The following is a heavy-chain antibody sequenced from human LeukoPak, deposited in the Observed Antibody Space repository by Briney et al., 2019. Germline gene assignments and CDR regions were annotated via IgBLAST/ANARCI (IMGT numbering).Heavy chain of an antibody. V-gene: IGHV3-23*01. Sequence: PERSLRLSCAASGFTFSSYAMSWVRQAPGKGLEWVSAISGSGGSTYYADSVKGRFTISRDNSKNTLYLQMNSLRAEDTAVYYCAKDFFQRSGFDWLLGERIDYWGQGTLVTVSS. CDR2: ISGSGGST. CDR1: GFTFSSYA. CDR3: AKDFFQRSGFDWLLGERIDY. D-gene: IGHD3-9*01. J-gene: IGHJ4*02.